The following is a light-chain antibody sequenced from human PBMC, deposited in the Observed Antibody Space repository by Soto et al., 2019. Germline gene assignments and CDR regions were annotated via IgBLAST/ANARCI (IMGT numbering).Light chain of an antibody. CDR2: DVS. CDR3: SSYTSNSTSLV. Sequence: QSVLTQPASVSGSPGQSITISCTGTSSDVGGYNYVSWYQQHPGKGPKLMIYDVSNRPLGVSNRFSGSKSGNTASLTISGLQAEDEADYYCSSYTSNSTSLVFGGGTKLTVL. J-gene: IGLJ3*02. V-gene: IGLV2-14*01. CDR1: SSDVGGYNY.